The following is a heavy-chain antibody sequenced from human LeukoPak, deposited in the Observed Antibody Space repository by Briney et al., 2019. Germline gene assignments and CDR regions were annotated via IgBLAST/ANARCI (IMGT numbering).Heavy chain of an antibody. V-gene: IGHV5-51*01. CDR1: GYSFTSYW. D-gene: IGHD5-18*01. CDR3: ARQTAMGRSGDY. Sequence: GESLKISCKASGYSFTSYWIGWLRQMPGKGLEWMGIIDPSDSETRYTPSFQGQVTISVDKSLTTAYLQWNSLKASDTAMYYCARQTAMGRSGDYWGQGTLVTVSS. J-gene: IGHJ4*02. CDR2: IDPSDSET.